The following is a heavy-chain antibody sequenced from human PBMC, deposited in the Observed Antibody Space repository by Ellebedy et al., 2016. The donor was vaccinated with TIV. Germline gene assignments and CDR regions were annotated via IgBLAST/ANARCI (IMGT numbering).Heavy chain of an antibody. J-gene: IGHJ5*02. D-gene: IGHD3-10*01. Sequence: SETLSLTXAVYGGSFSGYYWSWIRQPPGKGLEWIGEINHSGSTNYNPSLKSRVTISVDTSKNQFSLKLSSVTAADTAVYYCASFAWFFDPWGQGTLVTVSS. CDR3: ASFAWFFDP. CDR1: GGSFSGYY. V-gene: IGHV4-34*01. CDR2: INHSGST.